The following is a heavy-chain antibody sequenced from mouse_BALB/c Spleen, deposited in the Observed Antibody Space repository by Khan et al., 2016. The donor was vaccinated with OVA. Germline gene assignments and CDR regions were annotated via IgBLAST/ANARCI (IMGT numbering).Heavy chain of an antibody. J-gene: IGHJ3*01. V-gene: IGHV1S81*02. D-gene: IGHD2-2*01. CDR2: INPNNGRA. CDR1: GYTFTSYW. Sequence: VQLQQSGAEVVNPGASVKLSCKASGYTFTSYWMHWVKQRPGQGLEWIGYINPNNGRANQNEKFKDKATLTVDQSSSTAYLQLSSLTSEDSAVHYCARGGYVSLAYWGQGTLVTVSA. CDR3: ARGGYVSLAY.